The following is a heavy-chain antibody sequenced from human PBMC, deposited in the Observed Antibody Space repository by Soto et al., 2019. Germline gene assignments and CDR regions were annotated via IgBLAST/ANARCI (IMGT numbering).Heavy chain of an antibody. CDR3: AKDLGCITIFGVVRN. CDR2: ITSDGRT. D-gene: IGHD3-3*01. V-gene: IGHV3-23*01. CDR1: GFTFSSYA. Sequence: GGSLRLSCAASGFTFSSYAMSWVRQAPGKGLEWVSIITSDGRTYYADSVKGRFTISRDNSKNTVYLQMNSLRAEDTAVYYCAKDLGCITIFGVVRNWGQGTTVTVSS. J-gene: IGHJ6*02.